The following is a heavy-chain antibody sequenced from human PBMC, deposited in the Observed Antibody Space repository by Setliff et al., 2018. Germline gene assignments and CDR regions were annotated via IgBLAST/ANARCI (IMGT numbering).Heavy chain of an antibody. D-gene: IGHD5-18*01. CDR2: IYYSGST. J-gene: IGHJ6*03. CDR1: GGSISTATYY. Sequence: SETLSLTCTVSGGSISTATYYWSWIRQPPGKGLEWIGYIYYSGSTNYNPSLKSRVTISVDTSKNQFSLKLSSVTAADTAVYYCARGGYSYGYVGYYYYMDVWGKGTTVTVSS. CDR3: ARGGYSYGYVGYYYYMDV. V-gene: IGHV4-61*01.